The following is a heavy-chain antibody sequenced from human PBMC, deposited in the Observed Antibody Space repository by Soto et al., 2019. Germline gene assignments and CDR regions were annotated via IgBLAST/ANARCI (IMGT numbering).Heavy chain of an antibody. CDR2: IWYDGSNK. Sequence: QVQLVESGGGVVQPGRSLRLSCVASGFTFRSYGMNWVRQAPGKGLEWVAVIWYDGSNKYYADSVKGRFTISRDNSKNTLYLQMNSLRAEDTAVYYYARDLSSGGYYAFDIWGQGTMVTDSS. CDR1: GFTFRSYG. D-gene: IGHD2-15*01. CDR3: ARDLSSGGYYAFDI. J-gene: IGHJ3*02. V-gene: IGHV3-33*01.